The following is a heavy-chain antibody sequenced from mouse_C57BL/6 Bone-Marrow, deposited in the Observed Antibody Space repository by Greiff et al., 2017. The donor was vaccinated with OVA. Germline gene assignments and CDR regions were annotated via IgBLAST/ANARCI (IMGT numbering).Heavy chain of an antibody. D-gene: IGHD2-3*01. CDR2: IYPRSGNT. V-gene: IGHV1-81*01. CDR1: GYTFTSYG. Sequence: VQLQESGAELARPGASVKLSCKASGYTFTSYGISWVKQRTGQGLEWIGEIYPRSGNTYYNEKFKGKATLTADKSSSTAYMELRSLTSEDSAVYFCARGGGYSYAMDYWGQGTSVTVSS. J-gene: IGHJ4*01. CDR3: ARGGGYSYAMDY.